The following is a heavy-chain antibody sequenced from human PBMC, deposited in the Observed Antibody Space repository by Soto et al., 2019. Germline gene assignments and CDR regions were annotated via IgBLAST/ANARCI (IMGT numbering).Heavy chain of an antibody. CDR3: AKGVIPGAIPGMDV. CDR1: GFTFRSYA. Sequence: EMQLLESGGGLVQPGGSLRLSCAASGFTFRSYAMGWVRQAPGKGLDWVSSISENGGSLYYADSVKGRFTISRDDSKKTVYLQMSSLRAEDTAIYYCAKGVIPGAIPGMDVWGQGTTVTVSS. D-gene: IGHD2-2*02. V-gene: IGHV3-23*01. J-gene: IGHJ6*02. CDR2: ISENGGSL.